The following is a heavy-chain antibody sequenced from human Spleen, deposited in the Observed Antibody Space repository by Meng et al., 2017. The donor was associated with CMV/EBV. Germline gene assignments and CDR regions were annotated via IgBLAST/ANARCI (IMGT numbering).Heavy chain of an antibody. J-gene: IGHJ3*02. CDR2: INPNPNTGGT. Sequence: ASVKVSCKASGYNFTGYYMHWVRQAPGQGLEWMGWINPNPNTGGTNYAQKFQGRVTMTRDTSISTAYMEPSRLRSDDTAVYYCAREQASGEIIVVVPAATDAFDIWGQGTMVTVSS. CDR1: GYNFTGYY. V-gene: IGHV1-2*02. D-gene: IGHD2-2*01. CDR3: AREQASGEIIVVVPAATDAFDI.